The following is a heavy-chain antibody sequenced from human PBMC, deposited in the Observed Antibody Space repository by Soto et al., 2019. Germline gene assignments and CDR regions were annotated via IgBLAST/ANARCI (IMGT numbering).Heavy chain of an antibody. CDR1: GFTFSAYG. CDR3: ARDFPRLLPHLTSGYFQH. CDR2: ISSSSSYM. Sequence: EVQLVKSGGGLVKPGGSLRLSCAASGFTFSAYGMNGVRQAPGKGLEWVAYISSSSSYMYYADSVKGRFTVSRDNAQKSLYLEMNSLRADDTAVYYCARDFPRLLPHLTSGYFQHWGQGTLVTVSS. J-gene: IGHJ1*01. V-gene: IGHV3-21*02.